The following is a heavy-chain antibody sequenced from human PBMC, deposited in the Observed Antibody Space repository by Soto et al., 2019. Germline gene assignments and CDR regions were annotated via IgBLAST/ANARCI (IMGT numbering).Heavy chain of an antibody. CDR3: ARGRNGYNLYYFDY. CDR2: INPSGGST. D-gene: IGHD5-12*01. V-gene: IGHV1-46*01. CDR1: GYTFTSFY. Sequence: GASVKVSCKASGYTFTSFYMHWVRQARGQGLEWMGIINPSGGSTSSAQKFQGRVTMTRDTSTSTVYMELSSLTFEDTAVYYCARGRNGYNLYYFDYWGQGALVTVSS. J-gene: IGHJ4*02.